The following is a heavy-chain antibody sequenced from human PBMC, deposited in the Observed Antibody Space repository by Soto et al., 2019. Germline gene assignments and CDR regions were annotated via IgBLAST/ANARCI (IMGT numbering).Heavy chain of an antibody. CDR3: ARDGDVNTGFGKDY. CDR1: GFTFSRYG. V-gene: IGHV3-33*01. CDR2: IWHDGGNK. Sequence: GGSLRLSCAASGFTFSRYGMQWVRQAPGKGLEWVAFIWHDGGNKFYAESVKGRFTISRDNSKHTLYLQMTSLSAEDTAMYYCARDGDVNTGFGKDYWGQGTLVTVSS. J-gene: IGHJ4*02. D-gene: IGHD3-16*01.